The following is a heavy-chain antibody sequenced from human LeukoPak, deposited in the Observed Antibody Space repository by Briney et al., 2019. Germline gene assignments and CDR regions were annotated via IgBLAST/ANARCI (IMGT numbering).Heavy chain of an antibody. CDR1: GYTFTSYW. CDR3: ARHARCLDCLSYAFDV. J-gene: IGHJ3*01. CDR2: IYPGDSDT. Sequence: GESLKISCQASGYTFTSYWIAWVRQMPGKGLEWMGVIYPGDSDTKYSPSLQGHVTISADKSTSTAYLQWNSLKASDTAIFYCARHARCLDCLSYAFDVWGQGTMVTVSS. V-gene: IGHV5-51*01. D-gene: IGHD3-9*01.